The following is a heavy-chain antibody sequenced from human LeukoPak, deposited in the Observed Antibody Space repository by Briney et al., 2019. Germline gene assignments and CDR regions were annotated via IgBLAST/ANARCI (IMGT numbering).Heavy chain of an antibody. Sequence: SETLSLTCSVSDGSLSESHYYWSWIRQPPGKGLEWIGYMSHSGNADYNPSLKSRVAISLDASKRQFYLKLNSVTAADTAVYFRARGSHTPDAGYWGQGTLVTVSS. D-gene: IGHD3-10*01. CDR1: DGSLSESHYY. CDR3: ARGSHTPDAGY. J-gene: IGHJ4*02. V-gene: IGHV4-61*01. CDR2: MSHSGNA.